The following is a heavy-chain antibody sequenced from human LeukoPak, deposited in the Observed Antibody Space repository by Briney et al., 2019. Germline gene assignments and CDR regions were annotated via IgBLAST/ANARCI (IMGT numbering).Heavy chain of an antibody. CDR1: GFSFNAYW. D-gene: IGHD1-26*01. CDR3: VRDSGRFSVDF. Sequence: GGSLRLSCAASGFSFNAYWMTRVRQPPGKGLEWVANIKPDGSQNLCVDSVKGRFTISRDNAQNSLYLQMNRLRAEETAVYYCVRDSGRFSVDFWGQGTLVTVSS. V-gene: IGHV3-7*01. CDR2: IKPDGSQN. J-gene: IGHJ4*02.